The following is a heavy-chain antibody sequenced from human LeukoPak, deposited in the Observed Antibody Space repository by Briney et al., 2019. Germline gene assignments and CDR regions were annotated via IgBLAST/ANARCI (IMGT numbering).Heavy chain of an antibody. CDR3: ARERVAAAGTTFYYYYGMDV. Sequence: SETLSLTCTVSGGSISSYYWSWIRQPPGKGLEWIGYIYYSGSTNYNPSLKSRVTISVDTSKNQFSLKLSSVTAADTAVYYCARERVAAAGTTFYYYYGMDVWGQGTTVTVSS. CDR1: GGSISSYY. J-gene: IGHJ6*02. D-gene: IGHD6-13*01. CDR2: IYYSGST. V-gene: IGHV4-59*01.